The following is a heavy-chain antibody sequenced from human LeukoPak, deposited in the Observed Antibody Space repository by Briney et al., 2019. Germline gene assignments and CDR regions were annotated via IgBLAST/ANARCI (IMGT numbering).Heavy chain of an antibody. CDR1: GYTFADHY. V-gene: IGHV1-2*02. Sequence: ASVKVSCKASGYTFADHYIHWVRQAPGQGLEWMGWMNPSDNGVNYAQKFQGRVAMTRDTSISTAYVEVARLTSDDTAVYYCTTNAAALDYWGQGTLVTVSS. CDR2: MNPSDNGV. CDR3: TTNAAALDY. D-gene: IGHD6-13*01. J-gene: IGHJ4*02.